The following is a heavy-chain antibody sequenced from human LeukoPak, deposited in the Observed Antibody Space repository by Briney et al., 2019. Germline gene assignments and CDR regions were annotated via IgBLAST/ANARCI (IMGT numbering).Heavy chain of an antibody. Sequence: SETLSLTCTVSGGSISDYYWSWIRQPPGKGLEWIGYIYYSGSTNYNPSLKSRVTIPVDTSKNQFSLKLSSVTAADTAVYYCARDLDYYFDYWGQGTLVTVSS. V-gene: IGHV4-59*01. CDR1: GGSISDYY. CDR2: IYYSGST. J-gene: IGHJ4*02. CDR3: ARDLDYYFDY.